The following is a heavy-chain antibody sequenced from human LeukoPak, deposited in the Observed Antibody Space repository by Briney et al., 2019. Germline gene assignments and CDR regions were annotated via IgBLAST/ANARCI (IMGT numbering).Heavy chain of an antibody. D-gene: IGHD2-15*01. V-gene: IGHV4-39*01. CDR3: ARQLGYCSGGNCYPLDY. CDR1: GGSISSSSYY. CDR2: IYYSGST. J-gene: IGHJ4*02. Sequence: TSETLSLTCTVSGGSISSSSYYWGWIRQPPGKGLEWIGSIYYSGSTYYNPSLKSRVTISVDTSKNQFSLKLSSVTAADTAVYYCARQLGYCSGGNCYPLDYWGQGTLVTVSS.